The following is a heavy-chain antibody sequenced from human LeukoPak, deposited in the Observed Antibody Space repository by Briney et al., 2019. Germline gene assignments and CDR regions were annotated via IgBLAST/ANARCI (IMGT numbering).Heavy chain of an antibody. J-gene: IGHJ4*02. V-gene: IGHV3-9*01. Sequence: PGGSLRLSCAASGFTFDDYAMHWARQAPGKGLEWVSGISWNSGSIGYADSVKGRFTISRDNAKNSLYLQMNSLRAEDTALYYCAKDISGSHEVRYFDYWGQGTLVTVSS. CDR2: ISWNSGSI. CDR3: AKDISGSHEVRYFDY. CDR1: GFTFDDYA. D-gene: IGHD1-26*01.